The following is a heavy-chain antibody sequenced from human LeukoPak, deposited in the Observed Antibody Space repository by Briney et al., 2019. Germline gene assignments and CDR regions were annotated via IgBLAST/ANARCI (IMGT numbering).Heavy chain of an antibody. J-gene: IGHJ4*02. D-gene: IGHD2-21*01. V-gene: IGHV4-61*05. Sequence: PSETLSLTCSVSGDSISSSSSYWGWIRQPPGKGLEWIGYIYYSGSTNYNPSLKSRVTISVDTSKNQFSLKLSSVTAADTAVYYCARGIVVSYWGQGTLVTVSS. CDR1: GDSISSSSSY. CDR3: ARGIVVSY. CDR2: IYYSGST.